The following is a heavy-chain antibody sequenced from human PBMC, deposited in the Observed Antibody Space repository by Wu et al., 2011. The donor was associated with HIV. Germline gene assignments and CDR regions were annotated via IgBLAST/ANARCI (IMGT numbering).Heavy chain of an antibody. CDR2: IIPIFDTV. Sequence: HVQLVQSGAEVKKPGSSVKVSCKASGDTFSSFAISWVRQAPGQGLEWMGGIIPIFDTVNYAQKFQGRVTITTDESTSTVYMELNSLRSEDTAVYYCARLSSIGGSGILGMDVWGQGTTVTVSS. V-gene: IGHV1-69*05. J-gene: IGHJ6*02. CDR3: ARLSSIGGSGILGMDV. CDR1: GDTFSSFA. D-gene: IGHD3-10*01.